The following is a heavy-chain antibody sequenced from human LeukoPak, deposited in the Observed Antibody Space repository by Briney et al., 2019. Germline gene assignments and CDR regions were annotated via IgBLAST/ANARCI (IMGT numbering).Heavy chain of an antibody. Sequence: SETLSLTCSVSGDFFISSSNYWVWIRQPPGKGLEWVGSIYYDGSTYYNSALKSRATIFADTSKSQFSLKLNSVIAADTAVYYCGRRGLLVPASWGQGTLVTVSS. CDR1: GDFFISSSNY. CDR2: IYYDGST. J-gene: IGHJ5*02. D-gene: IGHD2-2*01. CDR3: GRRGLLVPAS. V-gene: IGHV4-39*01.